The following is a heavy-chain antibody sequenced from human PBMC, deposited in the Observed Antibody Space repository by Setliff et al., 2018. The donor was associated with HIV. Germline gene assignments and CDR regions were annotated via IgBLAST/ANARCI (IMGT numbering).Heavy chain of an antibody. V-gene: IGHV4-59*01. J-gene: IGHJ6*02. CDR2: IYYSGAT. CDR1: GASFTSYY. Sequence: PSETLSLTCTVSGASFTSYYWSWIRQPPGKGLEWIGFIYYSGATRYNPDLKSRVTISLDTSKNQFSLRLISVTAADTAIYYCARDPGQWLVKGGMDVWGQGIAVTVSS. D-gene: IGHD6-19*01. CDR3: ARDPGQWLVKGGMDV.